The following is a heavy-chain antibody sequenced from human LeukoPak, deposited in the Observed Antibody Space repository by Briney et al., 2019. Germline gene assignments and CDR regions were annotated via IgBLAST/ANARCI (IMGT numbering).Heavy chain of an antibody. CDR2: IYYSGST. V-gene: IGHV4-39*07. D-gene: IGHD3-10*01. CDR1: GGSISSYY. J-gene: IGHJ4*02. Sequence: SETLSLTCTVSGGSISSYYWGWIRQPPGKGLEWIGSIYYSGSTYYNPSLKSRVTISVDTSKNQFSLKLSSVTAADTAVYYCASDPWLWFGEIDYWGQGTLVTVSS. CDR3: ASDPWLWFGEIDY.